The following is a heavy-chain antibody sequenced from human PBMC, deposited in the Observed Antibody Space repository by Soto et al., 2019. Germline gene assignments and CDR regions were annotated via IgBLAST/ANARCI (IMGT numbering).Heavy chain of an antibody. J-gene: IGHJ4*02. V-gene: IGHV4-34*01. Sequence: QVQLQQWGAGLLKPSETLSLTCAVYGGSFSGYYWTWIRQPPGTGLEWIGEINHSGSTNYNPSLKXXVTISVDTSKNQFSLKLTSVTAADTAVYYCARDQITGLFDYWGQGTLVTVSS. CDR1: GGSFSGYY. CDR3: ARDQITGLFDY. D-gene: IGHD2-8*02. CDR2: INHSGST.